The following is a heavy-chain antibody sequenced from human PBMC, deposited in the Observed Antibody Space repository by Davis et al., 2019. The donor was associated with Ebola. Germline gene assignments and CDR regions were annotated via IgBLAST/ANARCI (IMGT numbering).Heavy chain of an antibody. D-gene: IGHD3-9*01. CDR2: ISSSSSTI. Sequence: PGGSLRLSCAASGFTFSSYSMNWVRQAPGKGLEWVSYISSSSSTIYYADSVKGRFTISRDNAKNSLYLQMNSLRAEDTAVYYCARVEYDILTGNDAFDIWGQGTMVTVSS. V-gene: IGHV3-48*04. CDR1: GFTFSSYS. CDR3: ARVEYDILTGNDAFDI. J-gene: IGHJ3*02.